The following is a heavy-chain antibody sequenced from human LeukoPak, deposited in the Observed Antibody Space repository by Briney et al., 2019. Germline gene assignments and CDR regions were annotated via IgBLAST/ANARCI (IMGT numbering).Heavy chain of an antibody. D-gene: IGHD2-2*01. CDR2: ISYDGSNK. J-gene: IGHJ3*02. V-gene: IGHV3-30*03. CDR1: GFTFSSYG. CDR3: ARGVGHCSSTSCYAFDI. Sequence: GGSLRLSCAASGFTFSSYGMHWVRQAPGKGLEWVAVISYDGSNKYYADSVKGRFTISRDNSKNTLYLQMGSLRAEDMAVYYCARGVGHCSSTSCYAFDIWGQGTMVTVSS.